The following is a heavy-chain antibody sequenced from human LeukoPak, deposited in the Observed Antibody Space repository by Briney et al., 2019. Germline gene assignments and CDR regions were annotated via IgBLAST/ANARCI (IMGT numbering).Heavy chain of an antibody. D-gene: IGHD5-18*01. CDR3: ARQHNTARVGAFDV. J-gene: IGHJ3*01. V-gene: IGHV4-4*07. Sequence: PSETLSLTCTVSGGSISYYYWSWIRQPAGKGLEWIGRIYASGSTNYNPSLKSRVTMSVETSKNQFSLRVTSVTAADTALYYCARQHNTARVGAFDVWGQGTMVVVSS. CDR2: IYASGST. CDR1: GGSISYYY.